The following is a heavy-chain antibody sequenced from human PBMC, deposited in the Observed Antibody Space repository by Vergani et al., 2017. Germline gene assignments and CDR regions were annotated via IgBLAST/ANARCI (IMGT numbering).Heavy chain of an antibody. CDR3: ATPQTVTTGGMEV. CDR2: VDTEDGET. J-gene: IGHJ6*02. CDR1: GYTFTDHY. Sequence: EVQLVQSGAEVKKPGATMKISCKVSGYTFTDHYMHWVKQAPGKGLEWMGLVDTEDGETIYAEKFKGRVTIAADTSTDTAHLELRSLRSEDTAVYYCATPQTVTTGGMEVWGQGTTVIVSS. V-gene: IGHV1-69-2*01. D-gene: IGHD4-17*01.